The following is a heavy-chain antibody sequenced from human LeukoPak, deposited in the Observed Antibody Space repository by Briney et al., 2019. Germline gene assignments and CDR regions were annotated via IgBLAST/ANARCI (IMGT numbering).Heavy chain of an antibody. Sequence: SATLSLTCSVSGASIKEYYWTWVRQHPGKGLEWIGYVYHTGTSGYHPSLKSRVAMSLDTSKNQVSLKLRSVTAADTAVYFCTRVVNGGHFDYWGQGTLVTVSS. J-gene: IGHJ4*02. CDR2: VYHTGTS. CDR3: TRVVNGGHFDY. D-gene: IGHD2-8*01. V-gene: IGHV4-59*01. CDR1: GASIKEYY.